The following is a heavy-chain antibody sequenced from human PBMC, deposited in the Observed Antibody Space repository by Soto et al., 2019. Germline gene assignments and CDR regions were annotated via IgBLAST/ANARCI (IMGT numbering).Heavy chain of an antibody. CDR2: IMPVFATP. CDR1: GGTFSTSA. Sequence: QVQLMQSGAEVKKPGSSVKVSCKASGGTFSTSAISWVRQAPGEGLEWVGGIMPVFATPDYAQKFQGRVTISAAESTITAYLELTSRTTDDTAVYYCARDKGRQQLGGNYYYILDVWGQGTAITVSS. D-gene: IGHD3-3*02. V-gene: IGHV1-69*12. J-gene: IGHJ6*02. CDR3: ARDKGRQQLGGNYYYILDV.